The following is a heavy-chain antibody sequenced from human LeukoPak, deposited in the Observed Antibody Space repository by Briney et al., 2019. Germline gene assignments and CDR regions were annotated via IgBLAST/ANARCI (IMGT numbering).Heavy chain of an antibody. CDR2: INHSGSN. CDR3: ASLPAAIGYMDV. Sequence: SDTLSLTCAVYGGSFSGYYWSWIRQPPGNGLEWIGEINHSGSNNYNPSLKSRVTMSVDTSKNQFSLKLSSVTATDTAVYYCASLPAAIGYMDVWGKGTTVTVSS. V-gene: IGHV4-34*01. CDR1: GGSFSGYY. D-gene: IGHD2-2*01. J-gene: IGHJ6*03.